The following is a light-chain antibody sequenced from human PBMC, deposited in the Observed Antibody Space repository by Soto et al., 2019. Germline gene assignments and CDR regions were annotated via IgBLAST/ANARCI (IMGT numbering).Light chain of an antibody. J-gene: IGKJ4*01. CDR1: QDITSY. CDR3: QQYDHLPS. Sequence: DIKMTQSPSSLSASVGDRVTITCQASQDITSYLSWYQQKPGKAPKLLIYLASNLELGVPSRFSGGGSGTEFTLTISSLQPEDFGTYYYQQYDHLPSFGGGTKVEI. V-gene: IGKV1-33*01. CDR2: LAS.